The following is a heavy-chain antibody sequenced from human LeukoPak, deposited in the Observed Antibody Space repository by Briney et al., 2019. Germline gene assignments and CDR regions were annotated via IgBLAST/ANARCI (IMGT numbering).Heavy chain of an antibody. CDR3: ARHSIAAAGTSYYMDV. V-gene: IGHV4-34*01. J-gene: IGHJ6*03. CDR2: INHSGST. D-gene: IGHD6-13*01. CDR1: GGSFSGYY. Sequence: SETLSLTCAVYGGSFSGYYWSWIRQPPGKGLEWIGEINHSGSTNYNPSLKSRVTISVDTSKNQFSLKLSSVTAADTAVYYCARHSIAAAGTSYYMDVWGKGTTVTISS.